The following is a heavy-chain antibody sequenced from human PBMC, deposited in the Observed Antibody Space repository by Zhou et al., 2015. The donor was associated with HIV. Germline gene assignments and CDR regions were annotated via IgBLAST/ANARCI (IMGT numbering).Heavy chain of an antibody. Sequence: QVLLVQSGAEVKKPGSSVKVSCEASGGTFNNYAVSWVRQAPGQGLEWMGAIIPIFGTVKYAQKFQGRVTLTADRSTNTAYMEMRSLRSEDTAVYYCARRSDISDYFDYWGQGTLVTVSS. V-gene: IGHV1-69*06. CDR3: ARRSDISDYFDY. D-gene: IGHD3-3*02. CDR2: IIPIFGTV. CDR1: GGTFNNYA. J-gene: IGHJ4*02.